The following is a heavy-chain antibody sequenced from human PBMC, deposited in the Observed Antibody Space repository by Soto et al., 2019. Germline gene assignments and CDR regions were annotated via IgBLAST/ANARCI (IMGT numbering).Heavy chain of an antibody. D-gene: IGHD3-22*01. CDR1: GFTFSNAW. J-gene: IGHJ4*02. CDR2: IKSKTDGGTT. CDR3: TTVPPPKWSDDSSGYYYYFDY. Sequence: EVQLVESGGGLVKPGGSLRLSCAASGFTFSNAWMSWVRQAPGKGLEWVGRIKSKTDGGTTDYAAPVKGRVTISRDDSKNTLYLQMNSLKTEDTAVYYCTTVPPPKWSDDSSGYYYYFDYWGQGTLVTVSS. V-gene: IGHV3-15*01.